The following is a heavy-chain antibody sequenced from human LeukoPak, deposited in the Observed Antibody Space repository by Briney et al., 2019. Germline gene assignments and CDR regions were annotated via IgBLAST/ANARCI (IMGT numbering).Heavy chain of an antibody. Sequence: ASVKVSCKASGYTFTSHGINWVRQAPGQGLEWMGWINPSNGYTNDAQKLQGRLTMTTDTSTSTANMELRSLRSDDTAVYYCARAREGANLLDVWGQGTTVIVSS. CDR1: GYTFTSHG. V-gene: IGHV1-18*01. J-gene: IGHJ6*02. D-gene: IGHD1-26*01. CDR2: INPSNGYT. CDR3: ARAREGANLLDV.